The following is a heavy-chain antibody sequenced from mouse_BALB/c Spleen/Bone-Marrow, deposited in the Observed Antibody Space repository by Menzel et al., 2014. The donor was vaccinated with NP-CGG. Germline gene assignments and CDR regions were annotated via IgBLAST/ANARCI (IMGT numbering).Heavy chain of an antibody. J-gene: IGHJ4*01. Sequence: LRQSGSELVRPGASVKLSCKASGYTFTSYWMHWVRQRPGQGLEWIGNIYAGSGNTKYDEKFKRKATLTVETSANTPNTHLSSLTSEDSSVYYCTRSLGRAMDYWGQGTSVTVTS. CDR3: TRSLGRAMDY. CDR1: GYTFTSYW. D-gene: IGHD4-1*01. V-gene: IGHV1S22*01. CDR2: IYAGSGNT.